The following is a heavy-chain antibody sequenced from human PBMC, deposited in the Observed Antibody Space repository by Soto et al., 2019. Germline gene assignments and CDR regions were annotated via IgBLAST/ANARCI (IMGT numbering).Heavy chain of an antibody. CDR2: IYYSGST. CDR3: ARPQFTMTRGRHGVKNYGMDV. D-gene: IGHD3-22*01. Sequence: QLQLQESGPGLVKPSETLSLTCTVSGGSISSSSYYWGWIRQPPGKGLEWIGSIYYSGSTYYNPSLKSRVTISVDTSKNQFSLKLSSVTAADTAVYYCARPQFTMTRGRHGVKNYGMDVWGQGTTVTVSS. CDR1: GGSISSSSYY. V-gene: IGHV4-39*01. J-gene: IGHJ6*02.